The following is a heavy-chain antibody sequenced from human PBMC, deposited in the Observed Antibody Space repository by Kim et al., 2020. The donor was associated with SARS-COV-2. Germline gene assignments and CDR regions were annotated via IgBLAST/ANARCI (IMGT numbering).Heavy chain of an antibody. J-gene: IGHJ3*02. CDR1: GGSFSGYY. CDR2: INHSGST. CDR3: ARGPRGRVRGLTYYYDSSGYPVDAFDI. D-gene: IGHD3-22*01. V-gene: IGHV4-34*01. Sequence: SETLSLTCAVYGGSFSGYYWSWIRQPPGKGLEWIGEINHSGSTNYNPSLKSRVTISVDTSKNQFSLKLSSVTAADTAVYYCARGPRGRVRGLTYYYDSSGYPVDAFDIWGQGTMVTVSS.